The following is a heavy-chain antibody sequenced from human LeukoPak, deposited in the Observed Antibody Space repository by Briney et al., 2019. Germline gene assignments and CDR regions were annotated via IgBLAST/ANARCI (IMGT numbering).Heavy chain of an antibody. CDR2: ISSSSSYI. Sequence: PGGSLRLSCAASGFTFSSYSMNWVRQAPGKGLEWVSSISSSSSYIYYGDSVKGRFTISRDNAKNSLYLQMNSLRAEDTAVYYCARDPALYYDSSGYDFGYYGMDVWGQGTTVTVSS. CDR3: ARDPALYYDSSGYDFGYYGMDV. CDR1: GFTFSSYS. V-gene: IGHV3-21*01. J-gene: IGHJ6*02. D-gene: IGHD3-22*01.